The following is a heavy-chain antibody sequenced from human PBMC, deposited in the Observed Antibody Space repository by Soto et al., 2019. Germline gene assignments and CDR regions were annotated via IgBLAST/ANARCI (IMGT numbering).Heavy chain of an antibody. CDR2: IYYSGST. V-gene: IGHV4-31*03. Sequence: SETLSLTCTVSGGSISSGGYYWSWIRQHPGKGLEWIGYIYYSGSTYYNPSLKSRVTISVDTSKNQFSLKLSSVTAADTAVYYCARVSDSSGYYWYYFDYWGQGTLVTVSS. J-gene: IGHJ4*02. D-gene: IGHD3-22*01. CDR1: GGSISSGGYY. CDR3: ARVSDSSGYYWYYFDY.